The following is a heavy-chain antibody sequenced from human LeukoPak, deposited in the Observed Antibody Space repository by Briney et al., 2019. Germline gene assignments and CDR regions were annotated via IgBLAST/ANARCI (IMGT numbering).Heavy chain of an antibody. D-gene: IGHD3-3*01. CDR1: GFTFSSYA. J-gene: IGHJ4*02. Sequence: PGGSLRLSCAASGFTFSSYAMHWVRQAPGKGLEWVAVISYDGSNKYYADSVKGRFTISGDNSKNTLYVQMNSLRAEDTAVYYCAKDGQRLEWLLLWGQGTLVTVSS. CDR3: AKDGQRLEWLLL. V-gene: IGHV3-30-3*01. CDR2: ISYDGSNK.